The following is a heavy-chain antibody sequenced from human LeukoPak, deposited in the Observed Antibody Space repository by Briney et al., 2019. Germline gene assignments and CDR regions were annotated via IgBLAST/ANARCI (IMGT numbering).Heavy chain of an antibody. V-gene: IGHV4-59*01. Sequence: PSETLSLTCTISGGSISTYSWNWIRQAPGKGLEWIGYNYFSGTTNYNPALKSRVTISVDRSKNQFSLKLNSVTAADTAVYYCARGDYGDYGDFYYYGLDVWGQGTTVTVPS. J-gene: IGHJ6*02. CDR3: ARGDYGDYGDFYYYGLDV. CDR1: GGSISTYS. D-gene: IGHD4-17*01. CDR2: NYFSGTT.